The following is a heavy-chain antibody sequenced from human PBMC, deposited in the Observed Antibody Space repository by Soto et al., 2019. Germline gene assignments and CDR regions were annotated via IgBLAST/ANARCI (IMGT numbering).Heavy chain of an antibody. V-gene: IGHV3-66*01. CDR2: IYSGGST. D-gene: IGHD3-3*01. J-gene: IGHJ4*02. CDR1: GFQVGGNY. CDR3: ARGPVRRTFDY. Sequence: GGSLRLSCEASGFQVGGNYMSWVRQAPGKGLEWVSVIYSGGSTYYADSVKGRFTISRDNSKNTLYLQMNSLRAEDTAVYYCARGPVRRTFDYWGQGTLVTVSS.